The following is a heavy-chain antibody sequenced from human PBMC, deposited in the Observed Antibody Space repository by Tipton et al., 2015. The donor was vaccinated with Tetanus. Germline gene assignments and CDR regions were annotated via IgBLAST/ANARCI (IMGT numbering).Heavy chain of an antibody. CDR3: ATRRRDGSGFSWFDP. Sequence: LRLSCAVYGGSFSGFYWSWIRQPPGKGLEWIGEINHSGSTNYNPSLKSRVTTSVDTSKNHFSLKLTSVTAADTATYYCATRRRDGSGFSWFDPWGQGTLVIVSS. V-gene: IGHV4-34*01. CDR2: INHSGST. D-gene: IGHD5-24*01. J-gene: IGHJ5*02. CDR1: GGSFSGFY.